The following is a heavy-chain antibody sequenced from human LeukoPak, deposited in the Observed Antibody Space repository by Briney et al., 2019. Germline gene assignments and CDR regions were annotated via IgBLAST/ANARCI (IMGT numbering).Heavy chain of an antibody. CDR3: ARVMRYCSGGSCYSYYFDY. CDR1: GYTFTSYA. CDR2: INTNTGNP. D-gene: IGHD2-15*01. V-gene: IGHV7-4-1*02. J-gene: IGHJ4*02. Sequence: ASVKVSCKASGYTFTSYAMNWVRQAPGQGLEWMGWINTNTGNPTYAQGSTGRFVFSLDTSVSTAYLQISSLKAEDTAVYYCARVMRYCSGGSCYSYYFDYWGQGTLVTVSS.